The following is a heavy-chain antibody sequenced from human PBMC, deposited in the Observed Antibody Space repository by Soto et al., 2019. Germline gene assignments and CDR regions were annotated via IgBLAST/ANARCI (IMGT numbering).Heavy chain of an antibody. D-gene: IGHD5-12*01. CDR3: ARGALVAASEFDY. CDR2: MNPNSGNT. V-gene: IGHV1-8*01. CDR1: GYTFTSYD. Sequence: QVQLVQSGAEVKKPGASVKVSCKASGYTFTSYDINWVRQAAGQGLEWMGWMNPNSGNTGYAQKFQGRVTMTRNTSISTAYMELNSLRSEDTAVYYWARGALVAASEFDYWGQGTLVTVSS. J-gene: IGHJ4*02.